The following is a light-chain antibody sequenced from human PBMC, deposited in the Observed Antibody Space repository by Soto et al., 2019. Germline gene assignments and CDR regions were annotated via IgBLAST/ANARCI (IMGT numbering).Light chain of an antibody. Sequence: EIVMTQSPATLSVSPGERASLSCRASQSVSSNLAWYQQKPGQAPRLLIYGASTRATGLPARFSGSGSGTEFTLTLSSLQSEDFAVYYCQQYNNWPPVTFGQGTKLEIK. J-gene: IGKJ2*01. CDR3: QQYNNWPPVT. V-gene: IGKV3-15*01. CDR1: QSVSSN. CDR2: GAS.